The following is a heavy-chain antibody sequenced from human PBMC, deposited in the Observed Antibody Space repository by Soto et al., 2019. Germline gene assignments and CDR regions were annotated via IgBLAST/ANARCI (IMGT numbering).Heavy chain of an antibody. CDR3: ARDRAVAAPNWFDP. Sequence: QVQLVESGGGVVQRGRSLRLSCAASGLTIRSYAMHWVRQAPGKGLEWVAVISYDGSKKFHADAVKGRFTISRDNSKNTLYLQMNSLRAEDTAVYYCARDRAVAAPNWFDPWGQGTLV. V-gene: IGHV3-30-3*01. CDR1: GLTIRSYA. J-gene: IGHJ5*02. D-gene: IGHD6-19*01. CDR2: ISYDGSKK.